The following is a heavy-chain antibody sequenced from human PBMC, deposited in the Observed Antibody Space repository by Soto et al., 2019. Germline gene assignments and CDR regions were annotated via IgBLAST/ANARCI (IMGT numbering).Heavy chain of an antibody. CDR1: GFSFSYYA. V-gene: IGHV3-30*18. CDR2: LSGDGSRK. J-gene: IGHJ4*02. Sequence: QVQLVESGGGVVQPGRSLRLSCAASGFSFSYYAMHWVRQAPGKGLEWVAILSGDGSRKYYADSVKGRFTISRDNPKNTVYLQTDSLRAEDTALYYCAKDEGVGATLGLPDYWGQGTLVTVSS. D-gene: IGHD1-26*01. CDR3: AKDEGVGATLGLPDY.